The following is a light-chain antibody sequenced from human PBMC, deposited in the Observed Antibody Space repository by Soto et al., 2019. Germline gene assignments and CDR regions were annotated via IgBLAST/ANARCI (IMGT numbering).Light chain of an antibody. Sequence: QSALTQPASVSGTPGQSITISCAGTGGDIGAYNYVSCYQQHPGKAPKLMIYEVIRRPSGISNRFSGFKSDNTASLTISTLLAEDEADYYCRSFTSSSTVVFGGGTELTVL. CDR1: GGDIGAYNY. V-gene: IGLV2-14*01. J-gene: IGLJ3*02. CDR2: EVI. CDR3: RSFTSSSTVV.